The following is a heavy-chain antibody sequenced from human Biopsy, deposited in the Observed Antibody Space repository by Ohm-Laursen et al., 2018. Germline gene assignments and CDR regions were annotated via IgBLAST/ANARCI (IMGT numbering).Heavy chain of an antibody. CDR1: GYTFTGLY. CDR3: AKGQDLRGGAEYFQH. D-gene: IGHD2-15*01. CDR2: INPHSGTT. J-gene: IGHJ1*01. V-gene: IGHV1-2*02. Sequence: GASVKVSCKASGYTFTGLYLHWVRQVPGQGLEWMGWINPHSGTTKFAQDFQGRVTMTRDTSITTAYMELRRLRSDDTAVYYCAKGQDLRGGAEYFQHWGQGALVTVSS.